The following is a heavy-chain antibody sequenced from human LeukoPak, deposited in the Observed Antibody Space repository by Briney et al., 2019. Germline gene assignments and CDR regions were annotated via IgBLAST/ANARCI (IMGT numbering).Heavy chain of an antibody. Sequence: SETLSLTCTVSGGSISSSSYYWGWIRQPPGKGLEWTGSIYYSGSTYYNPSLKSRVTISVDTSKNQFSLKLSSVTAADTAVYYCASPLNWGQGTLVTVSS. J-gene: IGHJ4*02. CDR1: GGSISSSSYY. CDR2: IYYSGST. V-gene: IGHV4-39*01. CDR3: ASPLN.